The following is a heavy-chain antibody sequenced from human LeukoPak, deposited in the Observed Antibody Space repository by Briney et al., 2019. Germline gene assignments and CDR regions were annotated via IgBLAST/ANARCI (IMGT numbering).Heavy chain of an antibody. J-gene: IGHJ6*02. Sequence: PGRSLRLSCAASGFTFSSYGMHWVRQAPGKGLEWVAVISYDGSNKYYADSVKGRFTISRDNSKNTLYLQMNSLRAEDTAVYYCAKDLRDAGYYYYGTDVWGQGTTVTVSS. V-gene: IGHV3-30*18. CDR2: ISYDGSNK. D-gene: IGHD2-2*01. CDR1: GFTFSSYG. CDR3: AKDLRDAGYYYYGTDV.